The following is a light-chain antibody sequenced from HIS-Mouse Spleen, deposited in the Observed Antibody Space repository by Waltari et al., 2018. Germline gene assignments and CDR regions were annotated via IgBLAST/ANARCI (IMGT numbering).Light chain of an antibody. CDR2: EGS. J-gene: IGLJ2*01. Sequence: QSALTQPASVSGSPGQSITISCTGTSSDVGSYNLVSRYQQHPGKAPKPMIYEGSKRPSGVSNRFSGSKSGNTASLTISGPQAEDEADYYCCSYAGSSTFEVFGGGTKLTVL. V-gene: IGLV2-23*03. CDR1: SSDVGSYNL. CDR3: CSYAGSSTFEV.